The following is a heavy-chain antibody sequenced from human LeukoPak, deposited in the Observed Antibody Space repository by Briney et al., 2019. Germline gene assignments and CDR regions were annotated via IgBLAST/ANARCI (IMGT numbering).Heavy chain of an antibody. CDR1: GGSISSSSYY. V-gene: IGHV4-39*07. CDR3: ARVGTYGYGLDY. D-gene: IGHD5-18*01. J-gene: IGHJ4*02. CDR2: IYYSGST. Sequence: KTSETLSLTCTVSGGSISSSSYYWGWIRQPPGKGLEWIGSIYYSGSTYYNPSLKSRVTISVDTSKNQFSLRLSSVTAADTAVYYCARVGTYGYGLDYWGQGTLVTVSS.